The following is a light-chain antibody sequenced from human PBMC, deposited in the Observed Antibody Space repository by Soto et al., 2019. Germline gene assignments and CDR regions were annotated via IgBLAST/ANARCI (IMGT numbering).Light chain of an antibody. CDR2: EGS. Sequence: QSVLTQPASVSGSPGQSITISCTGTSSDVGSYNLVSWYQQHPAKAPKLMIYEGSKRPSGVSNRFSGSKSGNTASLTISGLQAEDEADYYCCSYPGSSTYVFGTGAKVTVL. CDR1: SSDVGSYNL. CDR3: CSYPGSSTYV. V-gene: IGLV2-23*01. J-gene: IGLJ1*01.